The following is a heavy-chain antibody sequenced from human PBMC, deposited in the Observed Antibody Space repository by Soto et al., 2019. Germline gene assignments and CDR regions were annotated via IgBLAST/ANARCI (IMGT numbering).Heavy chain of an antibody. CDR1: GYTFTSYA. CDR3: VLIAVAQAGFDP. J-gene: IGHJ5*02. CDR2: INAGNGNT. V-gene: IGHV1-3*01. D-gene: IGHD6-19*01. Sequence: GASVKVSCKASGYTFTSYAMHWVRQAPGQRLEWMGWINAGNGNTKYSQKFQGRVSITRDTSASTAYMELSSLRSEVTAVYYCVLIAVAQAGFDPWGQGTLVTVSS.